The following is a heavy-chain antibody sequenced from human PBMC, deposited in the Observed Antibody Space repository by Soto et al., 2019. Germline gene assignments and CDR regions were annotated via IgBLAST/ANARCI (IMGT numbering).Heavy chain of an antibody. D-gene: IGHD3-10*01. Sequence: QVQLQQWGAGLLKPSETLSLTCAVYGGSFSGYYWSWIRQPPGKGLEWIGEINHSGSTNYNPSLKSRVTISVDTSKNQFSRKLSSVTAADTAVYYCAKTMAMVRGVKGWFDPWGQGTLVTVSS. V-gene: IGHV4-34*01. J-gene: IGHJ5*02. CDR3: AKTMAMVRGVKGWFDP. CDR1: GGSFSGYY. CDR2: INHSGST.